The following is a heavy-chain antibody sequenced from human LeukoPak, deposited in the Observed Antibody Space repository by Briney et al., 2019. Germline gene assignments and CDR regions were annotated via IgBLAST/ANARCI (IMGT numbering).Heavy chain of an antibody. CDR2: IYISGTI. D-gene: IGHD3-22*01. Sequence: PSETLSLTCTVSGYSISSTDYYWSWVRQPAGKGLEWIGRIYISGTIDYNPSLKSPVTISLDTSKNQFSLKLNSVTAADTAVYYCTRTSITMMGYYFDYWGQGTLVTVSS. V-gene: IGHV4-61*02. J-gene: IGHJ4*02. CDR3: TRTSITMMGYYFDY. CDR1: GYSISSTDYY.